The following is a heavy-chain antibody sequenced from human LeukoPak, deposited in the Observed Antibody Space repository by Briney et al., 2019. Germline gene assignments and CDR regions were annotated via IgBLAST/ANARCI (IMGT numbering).Heavy chain of an antibody. CDR3: ARGSYSYHYYGMDV. J-gene: IGHJ6*02. D-gene: IGHD1-26*01. V-gene: IGHV4-30-4*01. Sequence: SSQTLSLTCRVSGGSISSGDYYWSWIRQPPGKGLEWIGYIYYSGSMYYNPSLTGRLTISVDTSKNQFSLKLSSVTAADTAVYYCARGSYSYHYYGMDVWGQGTTVTVSS. CDR2: IYYSGSM. CDR1: GGSISSGDYY.